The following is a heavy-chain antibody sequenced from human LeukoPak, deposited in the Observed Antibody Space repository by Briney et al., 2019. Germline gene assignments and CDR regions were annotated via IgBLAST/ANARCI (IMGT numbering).Heavy chain of an antibody. D-gene: IGHD3-10*01. V-gene: IGHV1-46*01. J-gene: IGHJ3*02. CDR3: VRAGYYYGSGSYIDI. Sequence: SVKVSCKASGYTFTSYYMHWVRQPPGQGLEWMGIINPSGGSTSYAQKFEDRGTMTRDTSTSTVYMELSSLRSEDTAVYYCVRAGYYYGSGSYIDIWGQGTMVTVSS. CDR1: GYTFTSYY. CDR2: INPSGGST.